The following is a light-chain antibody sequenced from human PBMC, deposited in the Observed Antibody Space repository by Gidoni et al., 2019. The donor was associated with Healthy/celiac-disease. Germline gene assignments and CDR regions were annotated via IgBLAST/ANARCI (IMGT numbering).Light chain of an antibody. CDR2: AAS. Sequence: DIQLTQSPSFLSASVGDRLTITCRASQGISSYLAWYQQKPGKAPKRLIYAASTLQSGVPSRFSGSGSGTEFTLTISSLQPEDFATYYCQQLNSYPLLTFXGXTKVEIK. V-gene: IGKV1-9*01. J-gene: IGKJ4*01. CDR1: QGISSY. CDR3: QQLNSYPLLT.